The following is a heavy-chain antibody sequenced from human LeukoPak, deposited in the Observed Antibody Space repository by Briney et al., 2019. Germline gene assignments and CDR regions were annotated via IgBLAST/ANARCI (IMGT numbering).Heavy chain of an antibody. CDR3: ARRSVIVVITPPDDAFDI. Sequence: GSVRVSCKASGYTLTGFYIHWVRQVPGEGLEWMCWINPRSGATNYAQTFQDRVTITREPSISTAYMQLSRLGFDDTAIYYCARRSVIVVITPPDDAFDIWGQGTMVTVS. CDR2: INPRSGAT. V-gene: IGHV1-2*02. CDR1: GYTLTGFY. D-gene: IGHD3-22*01. J-gene: IGHJ3*02.